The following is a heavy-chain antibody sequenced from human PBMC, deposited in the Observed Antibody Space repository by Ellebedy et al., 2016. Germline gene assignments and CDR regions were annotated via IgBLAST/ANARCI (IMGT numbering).Heavy chain of an antibody. CDR2: ISYDESHK. J-gene: IGHJ6*02. Sequence: LSLTCXASGFRFSSFGMYWLRQAPGKGLEWVAVISYDESHKYYADSVKGRFTISRDNSKNTLYLQMNSLRAEDTAVYYCAKSHPGYYYYGMDVWGQGTTVTVSS. CDR3: AKSHPGYYYYGMDV. CDR1: GFRFSSFG. V-gene: IGHV3-30*18.